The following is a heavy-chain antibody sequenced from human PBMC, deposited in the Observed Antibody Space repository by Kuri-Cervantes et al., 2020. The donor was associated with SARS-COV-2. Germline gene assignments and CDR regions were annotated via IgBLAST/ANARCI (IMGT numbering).Heavy chain of an antibody. CDR3: ARISRPAMVGFAFDI. D-gene: IGHD5-18*01. CDR2: IFSNDEK. V-gene: IGHV2-26*01. Sequence: SGPTLVKPTETLTLTCTVAGFSLSNARMGVSWIRQPPGNALEWLAHIFSNDEKSYSTSLKSRLTISKDTSKSQVVLTMTNMDPVDTATYYCARISRPAMVGFAFDIWGQGTMVTVSS. J-gene: IGHJ3*02. CDR1: GFSLSNARMG.